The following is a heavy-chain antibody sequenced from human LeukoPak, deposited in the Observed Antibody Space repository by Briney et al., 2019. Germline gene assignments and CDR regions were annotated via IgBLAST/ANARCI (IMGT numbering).Heavy chain of an antibody. CDR2: INHSGST. D-gene: IGHD6-25*01. CDR3: ARARGTEAIDS. V-gene: IGHV4-34*01. Sequence: PSETLSLTCAVYGGSFSGYYWTWIRQPPGKGLEWIGEINHSGSTNYDPSLKSRVSLSVDTSKNQFSLKMRSVTAADTAVYYCARARGTEAIDSWGQGTLVTVSS. J-gene: IGHJ4*02. CDR1: GGSFSGYY.